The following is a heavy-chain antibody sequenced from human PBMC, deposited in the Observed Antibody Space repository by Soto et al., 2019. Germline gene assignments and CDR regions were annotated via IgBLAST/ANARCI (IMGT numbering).Heavy chain of an antibody. CDR1: GFTFISYT. CDR3: ARDYSSYGPFDY. D-gene: IGHD5-18*01. Sequence: EVQLVESGGGLVQPGGSRRLSFAAFGFTFISYTRTGVRQAPGKGLEWVSYISSSSSTIYYADSVKGRFTISRDNAKNSLYLQMNSLRAEDTAVYYCARDYSSYGPFDYWGQGTLVTVSS. V-gene: IGHV3-48*01. CDR2: ISSSSSTI. J-gene: IGHJ4*02.